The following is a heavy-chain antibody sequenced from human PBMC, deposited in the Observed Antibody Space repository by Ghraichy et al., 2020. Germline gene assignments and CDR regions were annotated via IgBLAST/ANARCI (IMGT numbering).Heavy chain of an antibody. Sequence: SETLSLTCTVSGGSIGSGGQYWSWLRQRPGEGLEWIAYIYYGGAAFYNPSLKSRVNISIDTSQNLFSLRLASVTVADTAVYFCARFVDFGTWFDPGGQGTLVTVSS. D-gene: IGHD4-17*01. J-gene: IGHJ5*02. V-gene: IGHV4-31*03. CDR2: IYYGGAA. CDR3: ARFVDFGTWFDP. CDR1: GGSIGSGGQY.